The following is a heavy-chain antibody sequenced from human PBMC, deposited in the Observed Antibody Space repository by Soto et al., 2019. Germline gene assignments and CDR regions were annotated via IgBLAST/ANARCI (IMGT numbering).Heavy chain of an antibody. J-gene: IGHJ5*02. Sequence: GGSLRLSCAASGFTFSSYSMNWVRQAPGKGLEWVSYISSSSSNIYYADSVKGRFTISRDNAKNSLYLQMNSLRAEDTAVYYCARHPDIDYYDSSGTGNWFDPWGQGTLVTVSS. V-gene: IGHV3-48*01. CDR2: ISSSSSNI. CDR1: GFTFSSYS. D-gene: IGHD3-22*01. CDR3: ARHPDIDYYDSSGTGNWFDP.